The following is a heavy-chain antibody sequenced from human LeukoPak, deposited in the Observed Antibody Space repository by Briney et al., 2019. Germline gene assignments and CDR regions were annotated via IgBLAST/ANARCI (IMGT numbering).Heavy chain of an antibody. CDR1: GGSISSYY. J-gene: IGHJ4*02. V-gene: IGHV4-59*01. CDR2: IYYSGST. Sequence: PSETLSLPCTVSGGSISSYYWSWIRQPPGKGLEGIGYIYYSGSTNYNPSLKSRVTISVDTSKNQFSLKLSSVTAADTAVYYCARGLPQQWLIDYWGQGTLVTVSS. CDR3: ARGLPQQWLIDY. D-gene: IGHD6-19*01.